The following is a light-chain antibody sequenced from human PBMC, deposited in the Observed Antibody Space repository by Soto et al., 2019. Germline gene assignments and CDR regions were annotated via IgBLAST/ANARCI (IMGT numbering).Light chain of an antibody. CDR2: LEGSGSY. CDR3: GTWDSNTRV. Sequence: QPVLTQSSSASASLGSSVKLTCTLSSGHSSYIIAWHHQQPGKAPRYLMKLEGSGSYNKGSGVPDRFSGSSSGADRYLTISNLQFEDEANYYCGTWDSNTRVFGGGTQLTVL. V-gene: IGLV4-60*02. J-gene: IGLJ2*01. CDR1: SGHSSYI.